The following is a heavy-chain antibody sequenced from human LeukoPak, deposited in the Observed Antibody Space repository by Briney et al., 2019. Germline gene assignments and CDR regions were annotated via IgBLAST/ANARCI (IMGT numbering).Heavy chain of an antibody. CDR3: AREGARYAFDI. CDR2: ISSGGSTI. CDR1: GFTFSDYY. J-gene: IGHJ3*02. Sequence: GGSLRLSCAASGFTFSDYYMSWIRQAPGKGLEWISYISSGGSTIYYADSVRGQFTISRDNAKKSLYLQMNSLRAEDTAVYYCAREGARYAFDIWGQGTMVTVSS. V-gene: IGHV3-11*01. D-gene: IGHD3-9*01.